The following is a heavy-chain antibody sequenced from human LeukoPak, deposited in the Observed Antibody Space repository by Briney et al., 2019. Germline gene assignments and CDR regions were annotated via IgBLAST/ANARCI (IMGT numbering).Heavy chain of an antibody. CDR3: AREIGPGDY. D-gene: IGHD2/OR15-2a*01. Sequence: GGSLRLSCAASGFTFSSYAMLWVRQAPGKGLEFVSVISGSGGSTYYANSVKGRFTISRDNSKNTLYLQMGSLRGEDMAVYYCAREIGPGDYWGQGTLVTVSS. CDR2: ISGSGGST. V-gene: IGHV3-64*01. J-gene: IGHJ4*02. CDR1: GFTFSSYA.